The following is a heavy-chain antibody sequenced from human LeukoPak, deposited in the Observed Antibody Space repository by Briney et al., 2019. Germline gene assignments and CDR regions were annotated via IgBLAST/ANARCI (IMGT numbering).Heavy chain of an antibody. Sequence: GASVKVSCKASGYTFTSYDINWVRQATGQGLEWMGWMNPNSGNTGYAQKFQGRVTITRNTSISTAYMELSSLRSEDTAVYYCARGRKSRNYDFWREHYYYYMDVWRKGTTVTVSS. CDR1: GYTFTSYD. CDR3: ARGRKSRNYDFWREHYYYYMDV. CDR2: MNPNSGNT. V-gene: IGHV1-8*03. D-gene: IGHD3-3*01. J-gene: IGHJ6*03.